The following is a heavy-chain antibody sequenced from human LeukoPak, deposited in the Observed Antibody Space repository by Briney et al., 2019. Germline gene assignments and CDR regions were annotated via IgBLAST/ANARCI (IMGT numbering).Heavy chain of an antibody. CDR3: ATGGGSSGYPDY. D-gene: IGHD3-22*01. CDR1: GYTFTGHY. CDR2: INPNTGGT. V-gene: IGHV1-2*02. Sequence: ASVKVSCKASGYTFTGHYIHWVRHAPGQGFEWMGWINPNTGGTNYEQRFQGRVTVTRDTSINTVYMELNRLRSDDTAVYYCATGGGSSGYPDYWGQGSLIIVSS. J-gene: IGHJ4*02.